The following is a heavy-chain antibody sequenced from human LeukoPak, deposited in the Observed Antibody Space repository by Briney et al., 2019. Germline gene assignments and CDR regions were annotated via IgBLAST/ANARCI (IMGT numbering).Heavy chain of an antibody. CDR2: ISSSSSYI. CDR3: ARGMLLWSGEAGNWFDP. V-gene: IGHV3-21*01. D-gene: IGHD3-10*01. Sequence: PGGSLRLSCAASGFTFSSYSMNWVRQAPGKGLEWVSSISSSSSYIYYADSVKGRFTISRDNAKNSLYLQMNSLRAEDTAAYYCARGMLLWSGEAGNWFDPWGQGTLVTVSS. CDR1: GFTFSSYS. J-gene: IGHJ5*02.